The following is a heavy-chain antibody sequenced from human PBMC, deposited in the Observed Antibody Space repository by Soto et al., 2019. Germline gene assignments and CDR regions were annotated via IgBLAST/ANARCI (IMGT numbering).Heavy chain of an antibody. Sequence: QLQLQESGSGLVKPSQTLSLTCAVSGGSISSGGYSWSWIRQPPGKGLEWIGYIYHSGSTYYNPSLKSRVTISVDRSKNQFSLKLSSVSAADTAVYYCARAGGLGAVAVDYWGQGTLVTVSS. CDR2: IYHSGST. J-gene: IGHJ4*02. V-gene: IGHV4-30-2*01. CDR3: ARAGGLGAVAVDY. CDR1: GGSISSGGYS. D-gene: IGHD6-19*01.